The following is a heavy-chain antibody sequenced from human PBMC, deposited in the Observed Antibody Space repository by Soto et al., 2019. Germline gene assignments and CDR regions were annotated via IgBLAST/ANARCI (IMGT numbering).Heavy chain of an antibody. CDR3: AILLSGYYTVFPRPQYFDY. CDR1: GYSFTSYW. Sequence: PGESLKISCKGSGYSFTSYWICWVRHMLGKGLEWMGIIYPGDSDTRYIPSFQGQVTISADKSISTAYLQWSSVKASDTAMYYCAILLSGYYTVFPRPQYFDYWGQGTLVTVSS. V-gene: IGHV5-51*06. CDR2: IYPGDSDT. J-gene: IGHJ4*02. D-gene: IGHD3-3*01.